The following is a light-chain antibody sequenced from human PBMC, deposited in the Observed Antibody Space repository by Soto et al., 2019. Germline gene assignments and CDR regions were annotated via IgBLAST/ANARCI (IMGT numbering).Light chain of an antibody. CDR2: EVS. J-gene: IGLJ2*01. CDR3: CSYTSTSTVV. Sequence: QSALTQPASVSGFPGQSITISCTGSSSDVGGYNYVSWYQQHPGKAPKVMIYEVSNRPSGGSDRFSGSKSGNTASLTISGLQAEDEADYYCCSYTSTSTVVFGGGTKVTVL. CDR1: SSDVGGYNY. V-gene: IGLV2-14*01.